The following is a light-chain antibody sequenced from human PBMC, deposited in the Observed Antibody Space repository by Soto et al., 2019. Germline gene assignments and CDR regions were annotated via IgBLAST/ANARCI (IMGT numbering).Light chain of an antibody. CDR1: QSISRW. Sequence: DIQMTQSPSTLSASVGDRVTITCRASQSISRWVAWYQQKPGKAPKLLIYDASSLESGVPSRFSGSGSVTEFTLTISSLQPDDFATYYCQQYNHYSTFGQGTKLEIK. J-gene: IGKJ2*01. CDR2: DAS. CDR3: QQYNHYST. V-gene: IGKV1-5*01.